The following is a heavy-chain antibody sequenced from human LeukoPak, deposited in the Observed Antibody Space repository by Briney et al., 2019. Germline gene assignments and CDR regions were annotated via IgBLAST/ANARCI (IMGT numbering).Heavy chain of an antibody. CDR1: GDSVSSGSNY. V-gene: IGHV4-61*02. D-gene: IGHD1-26*01. J-gene: IGHJ4*02. CDR3: ARDRSLDY. CDR2: IYNSWTT. Sequence: SEILSLTCTVSGDSVSSGSNYWSWIRQPAGKGLEWIGRIYNSWTTNYNPSLKSRVTISVDTSKNQFSLKLSSVTAADTAVYYCARDRSLDYWGQGTLVTVSS.